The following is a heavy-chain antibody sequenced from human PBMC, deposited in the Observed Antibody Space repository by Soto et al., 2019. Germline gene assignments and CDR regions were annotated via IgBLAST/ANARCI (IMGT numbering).Heavy chain of an antibody. Sequence: GGSLRLSCAASGFTFSDHYMDWVRQAPGKGLEWVGRTRNKANSYTTEYAASVKGRFTISRDDSKNSLYLQMNSLKTEDTAVYYCARVAIYESYYYYGMDVWGQGTTVTVS. CDR2: TRNKANSYTT. V-gene: IGHV3-72*01. J-gene: IGHJ6*02. D-gene: IGHD3-16*01. CDR1: GFTFSDHY. CDR3: ARVAIYESYYYYGMDV.